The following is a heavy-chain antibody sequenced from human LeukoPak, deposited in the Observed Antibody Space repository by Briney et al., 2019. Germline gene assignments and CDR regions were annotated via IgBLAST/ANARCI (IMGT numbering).Heavy chain of an antibody. Sequence: SVKVSCKASGGTFSSYAISWVRQAPGQGLEWMGGIIPIFCTANYAQKFQGRVTITADESTSTAYMELSSLRSEDTAVYYCARASHIVVVPAATHYYYGMDVWGKGTTVTVSS. CDR1: GGTFSSYA. V-gene: IGHV1-69*13. CDR3: ARASHIVVVPAATHYYYGMDV. J-gene: IGHJ6*04. D-gene: IGHD2-2*01. CDR2: IIPIFCTA.